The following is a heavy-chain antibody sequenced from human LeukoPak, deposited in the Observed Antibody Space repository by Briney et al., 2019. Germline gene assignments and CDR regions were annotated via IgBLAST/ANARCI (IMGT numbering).Heavy chain of an antibody. J-gene: IGHJ4*02. Sequence: PSETLSLTCAVYTGSFSGYYCSWIRQPPGKGLEWIGEINHSGSTNYNPSLKSRVTISVDTSKNQFSLKLSSVTAADTAVYYCARGDKTYDILTGYYASYYFDYWGQGTLVTVSS. CDR1: TGSFSGYY. CDR2: INHSGST. V-gene: IGHV4-34*01. D-gene: IGHD3-9*01. CDR3: ARGDKTYDILTGYYASYYFDY.